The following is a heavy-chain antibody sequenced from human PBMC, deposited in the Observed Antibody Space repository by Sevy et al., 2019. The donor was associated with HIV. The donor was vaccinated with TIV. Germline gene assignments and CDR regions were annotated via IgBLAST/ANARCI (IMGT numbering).Heavy chain of an antibody. CDR1: GLTFSNAW. CDR2: ISGSGGSGDKT. D-gene: IGHD3-22*01. Sequence: GGSLRLSCAASGLTFSNAWMNWVRQAPGKGLEWVSGISGSGGSGDKTNYADSVKGRFTISRDDSKNSLYLQLNSLRAEDTAIYYCARKYDSSGYFDYWGQGTLVTVSS. CDR3: ARKYDSSGYFDY. V-gene: IGHV3-23*01. J-gene: IGHJ4*02.